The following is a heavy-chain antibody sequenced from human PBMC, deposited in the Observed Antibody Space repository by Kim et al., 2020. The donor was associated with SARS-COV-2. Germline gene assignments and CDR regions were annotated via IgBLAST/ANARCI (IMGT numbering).Heavy chain of an antibody. CDR3: AREGYSGSYYAY. J-gene: IGHJ4*02. D-gene: IGHD1-26*01. Sequence: YYADSVKCRFTISRDNAKNSLYLQMNSLRAEDTAVYYCAREGYSGSYYAYWGQGTLVTVSS. V-gene: IGHV3-21*01.